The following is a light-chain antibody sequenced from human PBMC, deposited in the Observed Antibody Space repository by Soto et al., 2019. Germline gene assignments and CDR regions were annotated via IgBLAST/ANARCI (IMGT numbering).Light chain of an antibody. V-gene: IGKV3-20*01. J-gene: IGKJ5*01. CDR2: GAS. CDR1: QSVSSSY. CDR3: QQYGSSRIT. Sequence: VLALFSGRLSFSLGERPTVSWRASQSVSSSYLAWYQQKPGQAPRLLIYGASSRATGIPDRFSGSGSGTDFTLTISRLEPEDFAVYYCQQYGSSRITFGQGTRLEIK.